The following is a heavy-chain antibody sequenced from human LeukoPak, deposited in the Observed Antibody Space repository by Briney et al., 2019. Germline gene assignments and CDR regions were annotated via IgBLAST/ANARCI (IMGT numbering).Heavy chain of an antibody. D-gene: IGHD3-22*01. CDR3: ARLVEGYYYDSSGYYQTYYYYGMDV. V-gene: IGHV3-21*01. Sequence: GGSLRLSCAASGFTLSSYSMNWVRQAPGKGLEWVSSISSSSSYIYYADSVKGRFTISRDDAKNSLYLQMNSLRAEDTAVYYCARLVEGYYYDSSGYYQTYYYYGMDVWGQGTTVTVSS. J-gene: IGHJ6*02. CDR2: ISSSSSYI. CDR1: GFTLSSYS.